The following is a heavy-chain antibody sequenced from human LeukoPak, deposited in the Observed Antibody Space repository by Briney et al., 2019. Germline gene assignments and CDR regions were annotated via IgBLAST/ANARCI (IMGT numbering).Heavy chain of an antibody. CDR3: ARADTAMDKTKKRTARSWGRFDY. CDR2: IYYSGST. D-gene: IGHD5-18*01. J-gene: IGHJ4*02. V-gene: IGHV4-34*01. Sequence: SETLSLTCTVYGGSFTAFYWSWIRQPPGKGLEWIGSIYYSGSTYYNPSLKSRVTISVDTSKNQFSLKLSSVTAADTAVYYCARADTAMDKTKKRTARSWGRFDYWGQGTLVTVSS. CDR1: GGSFTAFY.